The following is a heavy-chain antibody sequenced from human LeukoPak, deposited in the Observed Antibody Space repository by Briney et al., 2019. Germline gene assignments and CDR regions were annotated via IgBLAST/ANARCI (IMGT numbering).Heavy chain of an antibody. V-gene: IGHV1-2*02. J-gene: IGHJ4*02. CDR2: INPNSGGT. D-gene: IGHD2-21*02. Sequence: GASVEVSCKASGYTFTGYYMHWVRQAPGQGLEWMGWINPNSGGTNYAQKFQGRVTMTRDTSISTAYMELSRLRSDDTAVYYCARVVCGGDCHTGSNDYWGQGTLVTVSS. CDR1: GYTFTGYY. CDR3: ARVVCGGDCHTGSNDY.